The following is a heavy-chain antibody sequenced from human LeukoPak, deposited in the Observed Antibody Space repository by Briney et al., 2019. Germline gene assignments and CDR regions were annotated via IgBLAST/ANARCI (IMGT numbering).Heavy chain of an antibody. J-gene: IGHJ4*02. CDR3: ASTARGWNGPFDY. D-gene: IGHD1-1*01. CDR2: ISHSGST. CDR1: GGSISSNNW. Sequence: PSETLSLTCAVSGGSISSNNWWSWVRQPPGKGLEWIGEISHSGSTNYNPSLKSRVTISVDKSKNRFSLKLTSVTAADTAVYYCASTARGWNGPFDYWGQGTLVTVSS. V-gene: IGHV4-4*02.